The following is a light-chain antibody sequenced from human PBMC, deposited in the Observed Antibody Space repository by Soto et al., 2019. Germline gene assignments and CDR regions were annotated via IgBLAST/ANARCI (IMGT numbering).Light chain of an antibody. Sequence: EIVMTQSPATLSVSPGERATLSCRASQSVGSNLAWYQRKPGQPPRLLIDGASTRATGIPARFSGRGSGTEFTLTISSLQSEDFAVYYCQQYNDWPYSFGQGTKVDIK. V-gene: IGKV3-15*01. CDR2: GAS. CDR3: QQYNDWPYS. J-gene: IGKJ2*01. CDR1: QSVGSN.